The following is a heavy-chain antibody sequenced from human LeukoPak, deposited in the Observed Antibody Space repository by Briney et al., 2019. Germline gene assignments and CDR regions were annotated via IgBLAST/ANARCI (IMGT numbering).Heavy chain of an antibody. CDR3: AREGYSYGQSFDY. CDR2: IYTSGRT. D-gene: IGHD5-18*01. Sequence: SETLSLTCTVSGGSISSGSDYWSWIRQPAGKGLEWIGRIYTSGRTNYNPSLKSRVTISVDTSKNQFSLKLSSVTAADTAVYYCAREGYSYGQSFDYWGQGTLVTVSS. J-gene: IGHJ4*02. CDR1: GGSISSGSDY. V-gene: IGHV4-61*02.